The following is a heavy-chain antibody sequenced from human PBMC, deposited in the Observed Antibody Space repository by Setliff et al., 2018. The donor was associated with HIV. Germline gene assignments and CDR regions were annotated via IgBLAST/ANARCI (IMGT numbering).Heavy chain of an antibody. V-gene: IGHV3-30*19. D-gene: IGHD3-16*02. J-gene: IGHJ4*02. CDR1: GFTFSGYG. Sequence: SLRLSCAASGFTFSGYGMHWVRQAPGKGLDWVAFISYDGSNKYYADSVKGRFTISRDNSKDTVYLQMDSLRAEDTAVYYCAREAWDYVWGSYRYTGYFDYWGQGTLVTVSS. CDR3: AREAWDYVWGSYRYTGYFDY. CDR2: ISYDGSNK.